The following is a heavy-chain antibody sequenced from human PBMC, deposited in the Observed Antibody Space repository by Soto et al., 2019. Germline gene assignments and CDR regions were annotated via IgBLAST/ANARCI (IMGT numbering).Heavy chain of an antibody. Sequence: PGGSLRLSCAASGFTFNTYAMHWVRQAPGKGLEWVAVVSYDGSNEYYADSVKGRFTISRDNSKNTLYLQMNSLRAEDTAVYYCARDAVMYPGRPLYWGQGTLVTVSS. CDR3: ARDAVMYPGRPLY. D-gene: IGHD3-10*01. CDR2: VSYDGSNE. CDR1: GFTFNTYA. V-gene: IGHV3-30-3*01. J-gene: IGHJ4*02.